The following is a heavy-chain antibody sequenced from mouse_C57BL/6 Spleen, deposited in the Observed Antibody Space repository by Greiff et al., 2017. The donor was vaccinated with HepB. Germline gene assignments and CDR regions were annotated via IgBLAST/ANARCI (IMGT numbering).Heavy chain of an antibody. Sequence: EVQLQQSGPELVKPGASVKISCKASGYTFTDYYMNWVKQSHGKSLEWIGDINPNNGGTSYNQKFKGKATLTVDKSSSTAYMELRSLTSEDSAVYYCARPSTMITTYFDYWGQGTTLTVSS. J-gene: IGHJ2*01. CDR1: GYTFTDYY. D-gene: IGHD2-4*01. V-gene: IGHV1-26*01. CDR3: ARPSTMITTYFDY. CDR2: INPNNGGT.